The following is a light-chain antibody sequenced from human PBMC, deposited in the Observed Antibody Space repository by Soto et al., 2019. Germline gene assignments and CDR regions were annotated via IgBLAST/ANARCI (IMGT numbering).Light chain of an antibody. CDR3: QQYFNWPLTWT. CDR2: GAS. J-gene: IGKJ3*01. Sequence: EIVLTQSPATLSVSAGGTVTLSCRASQSIRTNVAWYQQIPGQAPRLLVYGASTRATGVPARFSGSGSGIEFTLTISSLQSEDSAFYYCQQYFNWPLTWTFGPAPKVDIK. V-gene: IGKV3-15*01. CDR1: QSIRTN.